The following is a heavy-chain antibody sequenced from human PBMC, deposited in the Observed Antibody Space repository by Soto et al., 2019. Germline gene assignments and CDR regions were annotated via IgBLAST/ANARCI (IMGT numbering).Heavy chain of an antibody. CDR1: GFDFTNYW. D-gene: IGHD4-17*01. V-gene: IGHV3-74*03. J-gene: IGHJ5*02. CDR2: INGDGSDI. Sequence: EVQLVQSGGGLVQPGGSLRLSCGASGFDFTNYWMHWIRQDPGKGLVWVSRINGDGSDIKYADSVKGRFTISRDNAKNTVYLQMNSLRVEDTAVYYCARDQTTGDGFDAWGQGTLVTVSS. CDR3: ARDQTTGDGFDA.